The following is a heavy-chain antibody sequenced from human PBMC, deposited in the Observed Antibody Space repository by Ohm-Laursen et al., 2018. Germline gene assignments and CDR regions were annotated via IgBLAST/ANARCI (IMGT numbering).Heavy chain of an antibody. CDR3: ARAVRNQLVFDY. V-gene: IGHV1-8*02. CDR2: MNPNSGNT. J-gene: IGHJ4*02. Sequence: SVKVSCKASGYTFTTYDITWVRQAAGQGPEWMGWMNPNSGNTGYAQKFRDRVTMTSDTSISTAYMELYGLTSEDTAAYYCARAVRNQLVFDYWGQGTLVTVSS. D-gene: IGHD1-1*01. CDR1: GYTFTTYD.